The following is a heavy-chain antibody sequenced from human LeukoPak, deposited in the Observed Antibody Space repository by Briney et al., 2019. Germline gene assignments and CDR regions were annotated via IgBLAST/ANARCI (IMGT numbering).Heavy chain of an antibody. V-gene: IGHV3-30*18. CDR2: ILHDGSNK. CDR1: GFTFSSYS. J-gene: IGHJ6*02. D-gene: IGHD6-13*01. Sequence: TGGSLRLSCAASGFTFSSYSMNWVRQAPGKGLEWVAVILHDGSNKYYGESVKGRFTISRDNSKNTLFLQTNSLRADDTGVYYCAKVGYSSSWNYYYYGTDVWGQGTTVTVSS. CDR3: AKVGYSSSWNYYYYGTDV.